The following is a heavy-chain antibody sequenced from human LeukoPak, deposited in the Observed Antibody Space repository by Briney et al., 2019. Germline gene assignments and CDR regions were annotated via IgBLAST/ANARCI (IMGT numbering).Heavy chain of an antibody. CDR3: ARDNHDFWSGLDY. D-gene: IGHD3-3*01. CDR1: GFTFSSYG. V-gene: IGHV3-33*01. J-gene: IGHJ4*02. Sequence: AGGSLRLSCAASGFTFSSYGMHWVRQAPGKGLEWVAVIWYDGSNKYYADSVKGRFTIPRDNSKNTLYLQMNSLRAEDTAVYYCARDNHDFWSGLDYWGQGTLVTVSS. CDR2: IWYDGSNK.